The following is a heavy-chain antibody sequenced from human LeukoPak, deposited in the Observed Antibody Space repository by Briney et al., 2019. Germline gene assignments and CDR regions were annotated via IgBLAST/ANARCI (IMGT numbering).Heavy chain of an antibody. D-gene: IGHD5-18*01. V-gene: IGHV3-23*01. CDR3: ARFVTAMVKDYYYYGMDV. CDR1: GFTFSNYA. Sequence: PGGSLRLSCETSGFTFSNYAMSWVRQAPGKGLEWVSAISGSGSRTYYADSVEARFTVSRDNSKNILYLQMHSLTVEDTAMYYCARFVTAMVKDYYYYGMDVWGQGTTVTVSS. J-gene: IGHJ6*02. CDR2: ISGSGSRT.